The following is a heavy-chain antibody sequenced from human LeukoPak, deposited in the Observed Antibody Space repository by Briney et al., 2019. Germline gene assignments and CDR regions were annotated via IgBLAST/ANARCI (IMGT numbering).Heavy chain of an antibody. CDR1: GFTFGDYA. CDR2: IRSKAYGGTT. D-gene: IGHD3-10*01. CDR3: TRPTVRGVIESD. Sequence: PGGSLRLSCTASGFTFGDYAMSWVRRAPGKGLEWVGFIRSKAYGGTTEYAASVKGRFTISRDDSKSIAYLQMNSLKTEDTAVYYCTRPTVRGVIESDWGQGTLVTVSS. V-gene: IGHV3-49*04. J-gene: IGHJ4*02.